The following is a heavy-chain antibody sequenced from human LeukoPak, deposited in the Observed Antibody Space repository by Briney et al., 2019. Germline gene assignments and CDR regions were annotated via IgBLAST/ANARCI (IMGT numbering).Heavy chain of an antibody. D-gene: IGHD1-14*01. Sequence: GGSLRLSCAASGFTVSSDYMSWVRQAPGKGLEWVSVIYSGGSTYYADSVKGRFTISRDNAKNSLYLQMNSLRAEDTAVYYCAVSEYGMDVWGQGTTVTVSS. CDR1: GFTVSSDY. V-gene: IGHV3-53*01. J-gene: IGHJ6*02. CDR3: AVSEYGMDV. CDR2: IYSGGST.